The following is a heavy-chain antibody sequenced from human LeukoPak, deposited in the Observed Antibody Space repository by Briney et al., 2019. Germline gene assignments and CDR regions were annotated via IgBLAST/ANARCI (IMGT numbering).Heavy chain of an antibody. CDR2: INPNSGGT. Sequence: ASVKVSCKASGYTFTSYGISWVRQAPGQGLEWMGWINPNSGGTNYAQKLQGRVTMTRDTSISTAYMELSRLRSDDTAVYYCARSRVAVAVPFDYWGQGTLVTVSS. V-gene: IGHV1-2*02. D-gene: IGHD6-19*01. J-gene: IGHJ4*02. CDR3: ARSRVAVAVPFDY. CDR1: GYTFTSYG.